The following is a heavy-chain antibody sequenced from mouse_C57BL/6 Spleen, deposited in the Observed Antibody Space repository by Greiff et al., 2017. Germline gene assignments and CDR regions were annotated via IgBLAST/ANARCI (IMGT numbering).Heavy chain of an antibody. CDR3: ARGDDYDGSYYFDY. J-gene: IGHJ2*01. CDR1: GYSITNGNHW. V-gene: IGHV3-4*01. CDR2: ISSSGST. Sequence: EVKLQESGPALVKPSQTVSLTCTVTGYSITNGNHWWNWIRQVSGSKLEWIGYISSSGSTDSNPSLKSRISITRDTSKNQLFLQLNSVTTEDIATYYCARGDDYDGSYYFDYWGQGTTLTVSS. D-gene: IGHD2-4*01.